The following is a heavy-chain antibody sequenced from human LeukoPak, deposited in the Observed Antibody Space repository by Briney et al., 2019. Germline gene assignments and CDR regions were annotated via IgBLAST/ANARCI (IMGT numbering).Heavy chain of an antibody. J-gene: IGHJ3*01. CDR2: IRNDESKK. CDR1: GFTFSTYA. CDR3: AKEASRIGGS. V-gene: IGHV3-30*02. Sequence: GGSLRLSCGASGFTFSTYAMRWFRQAPGKGLEWVAYIRNDESKKYYTDSVKGRFTISRDNSKNTVYLQMNSLRVEDTAVYYCAKEASRIGGSWGQGTMVTVSS. D-gene: IGHD3-16*01.